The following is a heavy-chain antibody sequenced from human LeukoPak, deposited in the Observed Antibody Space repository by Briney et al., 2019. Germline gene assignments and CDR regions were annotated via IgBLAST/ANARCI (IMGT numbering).Heavy chain of an antibody. D-gene: IGHD5-24*01. CDR1: GFTFSSYS. V-gene: IGHV3-23*01. CDR2: ISGSGGST. J-gene: IGHJ4*02. Sequence: GGSLRLSCAASGFTFSSYSMNWVRQAPGKGLGWVSAISGSGGSTYYADSVKGRFTISRDNSKNTLYLQMNSLRAEDTAVYYCASVRWLQNYFDYWGQGTLVTVSS. CDR3: ASVRWLQNYFDY.